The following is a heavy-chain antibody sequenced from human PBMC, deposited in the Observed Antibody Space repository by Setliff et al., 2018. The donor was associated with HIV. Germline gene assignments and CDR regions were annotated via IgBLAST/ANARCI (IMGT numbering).Heavy chain of an antibody. Sequence: SETLSLTCTVSGGSVSSPGYYWGWIRQPPGKGLEWIGSVYNSGITFKNPSLKSRVTISVDRSGNRFSLRLTSVTAADTAVYYCATCRHRPSNWFDPWGQGTVVTVSS. CDR3: ATCRHRPSNWFDP. CDR2: VYNSGIT. J-gene: IGHJ5*02. V-gene: IGHV4-39*07. CDR1: GGSVSSPGYY.